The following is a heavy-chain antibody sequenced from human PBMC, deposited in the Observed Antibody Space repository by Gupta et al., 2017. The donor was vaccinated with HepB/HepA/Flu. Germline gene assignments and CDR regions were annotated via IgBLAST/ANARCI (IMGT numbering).Heavy chain of an antibody. CDR2: ISYDGSNK. D-gene: IGHD3-22*01. V-gene: IGHV3-30-3*01. CDR1: GFTFRLSA. J-gene: IGHJ4*02. CDR3: ARDGLHYYDSSGYYYLDY. Sequence: QVQLVEPGGGVVQPGRSLRLPCAASGFTFRLSAMHWVPQAPRKGLEWVAVISYDGSNKYYADSVKGRFTISRDNSKNTLYLQMNSLRAEDTAVYYCARDGLHYYDSSGYYYLDYWGQGTLVTVSA.